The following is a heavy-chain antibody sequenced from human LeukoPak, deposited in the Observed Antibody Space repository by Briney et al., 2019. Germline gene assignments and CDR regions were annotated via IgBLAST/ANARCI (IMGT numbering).Heavy chain of an antibody. CDR3: AKDATEYGDSHFDC. D-gene: IGHD4-17*01. CDR2: IWIDGSHE. V-gene: IGHV3-33*06. J-gene: IGHJ4*02. CDR1: GFTFSSYG. Sequence: GRSLRLSCAASGFTFSSYGMHWVRQAPGKGLEWVAVIWIDGSHEYYADSEKGRFTISRDNSRNTVYLQMKSLRAEDTAVYYCAKDATEYGDSHFDCWGQGTLVTVSS.